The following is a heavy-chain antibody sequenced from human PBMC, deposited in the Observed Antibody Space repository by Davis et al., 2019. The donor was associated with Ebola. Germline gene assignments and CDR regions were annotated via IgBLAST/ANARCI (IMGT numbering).Heavy chain of an antibody. Sequence: SETLSLTCTVSGGSISSSSYYWGWIRQPPGKGLEWIGSIYYSGSTYYNPSLKSRVTISVDTSKNQFSLKLSSVTAADTAVYYCARGFGVAHDAFDIWGQGTMVTVSS. CDR1: GGSISSSSYY. J-gene: IGHJ3*02. CDR2: IYYSGST. D-gene: IGHD3-3*01. V-gene: IGHV4-39*01. CDR3: ARGFGVAHDAFDI.